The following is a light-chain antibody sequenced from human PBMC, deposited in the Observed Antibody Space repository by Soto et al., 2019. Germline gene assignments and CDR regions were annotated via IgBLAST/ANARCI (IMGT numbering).Light chain of an antibody. Sequence: QSVLTQPASVSGSPGQSITISCTGTSSDVGGYNYVSWYQQHPGKAPKLMIYEVSNRPSGVSNRFSGSKSGKTASLTISGLQAEDEADYYCSSYTSSSTLEVFGGGTKVTVL. CDR3: SSYTSSSTLEV. V-gene: IGLV2-14*01. CDR1: SSDVGGYNY. J-gene: IGLJ2*01. CDR2: EVS.